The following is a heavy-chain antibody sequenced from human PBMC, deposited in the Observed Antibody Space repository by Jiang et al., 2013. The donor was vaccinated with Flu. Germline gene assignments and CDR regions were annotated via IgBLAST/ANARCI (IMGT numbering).Heavy chain of an antibody. Sequence: QLVESGGGLVQPGGSLRLSCAASGFSFNSSWMHWVRQVPGKGLVWVSRINSDGSNTKYADAVKGRFTISRDNAKNTLFLHMNSLRVEDTAVYYCVRQVTVAGPFNWFDPWGQGNLVIVSS. J-gene: IGHJ5*02. CDR2: INSDGSNT. D-gene: IGHD6-19*01. V-gene: IGHV3-74*03. CDR1: GFSFNSSW. CDR3: VRQVTVAGPFNWFDP.